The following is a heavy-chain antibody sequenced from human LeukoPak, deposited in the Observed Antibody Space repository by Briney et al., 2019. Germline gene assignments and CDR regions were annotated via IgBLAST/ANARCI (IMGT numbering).Heavy chain of an antibody. V-gene: IGHV3-21*01. CDR3: VRDMTTTTTCYLQH. CDR2: ISSSSKHM. D-gene: IGHD4-17*01. Sequence: GGSLRLPCAASGFIFRTYSMNWVRQAPGKGLEWVSSISSSSKHMYYADSVKGRFSISRDDAKNSLFLQMNGLRAEDTAVYYCVRDMTTTTTCYLQHWGQGTLVTVSS. CDR1: GFIFRTYS. J-gene: IGHJ1*01.